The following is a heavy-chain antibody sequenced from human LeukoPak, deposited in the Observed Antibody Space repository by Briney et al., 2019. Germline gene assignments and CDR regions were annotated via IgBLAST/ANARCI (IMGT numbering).Heavy chain of an antibody. D-gene: IGHD5-12*01. CDR2: ISGCNGNT. J-gene: IGHJ4*02. Sequence: ASVKVSCKASGYTFSSYGIAWVRQAPGQGLGWMGWISGCNGNTNYAQKLQGRVSMTTDTSTTTAYMELRSLTSDDTALYYCARSSLGTITAGPFDYWGQGTLVTVSS. CDR3: ARSSLGTITAGPFDY. V-gene: IGHV1-18*01. CDR1: GYTFSSYG.